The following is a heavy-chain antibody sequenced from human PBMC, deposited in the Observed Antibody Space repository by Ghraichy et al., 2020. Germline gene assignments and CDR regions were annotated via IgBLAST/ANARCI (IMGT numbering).Heavy chain of an antibody. CDR3: ARHFQAAGLYYFDY. Sequence: SETLSLTCTVSGGSISSSSYYWGWIRQPPGKGLEWIGSIYYSGSTYYNPSLKSRVTISVDTSKNQFSLKLSSVTAADTAVYYCARHFQAAGLYYFDYWGQGTLVTVSS. CDR2: IYYSGST. CDR1: GGSISSSSYY. D-gene: IGHD6-13*01. V-gene: IGHV4-39*01. J-gene: IGHJ4*02.